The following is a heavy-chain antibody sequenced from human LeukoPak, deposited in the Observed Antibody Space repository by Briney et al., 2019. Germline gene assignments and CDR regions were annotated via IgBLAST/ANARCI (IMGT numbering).Heavy chain of an antibody. J-gene: IGHJ4*02. CDR3: ARDRENRGRPASSGYYFDY. D-gene: IGHD6-19*01. CDR1: GLTFSSYG. Sequence: AGGSLRLSCAASGLTFSSYGMHWVRQAPGEGLEWVSGIGASGGFTYYADSVKGRFTISRDNSRDTVYLQMNSLRAEDTAIYYCARDRENRGRPASSGYYFDYWGQGTLVTVSS. CDR2: IGASGGFT. V-gene: IGHV3-23*01.